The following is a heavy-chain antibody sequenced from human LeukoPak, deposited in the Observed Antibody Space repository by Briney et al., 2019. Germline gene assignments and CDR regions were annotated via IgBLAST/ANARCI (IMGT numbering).Heavy chain of an antibody. Sequence: ASVKVSCKASGYTFTSNYIHWVRQAPGQGLEWMGMIYPRDGSTSYAQKFQGRVTVTRDTSTSTVHMELSGLRSEDTAVYYCARGGGVGELLVYFDYWGQGTLVTVSS. CDR2: IYPRDGST. CDR3: ARGGGVGELLVYFDY. CDR1: GYTFTSNY. V-gene: IGHV1-46*01. D-gene: IGHD1-26*01. J-gene: IGHJ4*02.